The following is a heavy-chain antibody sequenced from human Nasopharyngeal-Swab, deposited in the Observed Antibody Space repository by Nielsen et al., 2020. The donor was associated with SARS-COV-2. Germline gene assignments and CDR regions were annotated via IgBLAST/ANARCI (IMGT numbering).Heavy chain of an antibody. CDR3: AKDRGGRILDS. CDR1: GFNFTSYA. Sequence: GGSLRLSCSASGFNFTSYAIHCVRQPPGKGLEWVAAVSYDGTNTFYADSVKGRFAISRDNSKSTVSLQMNSLRSEDTAVYYCAKDRGGRILDSWGQGTLVTVSS. V-gene: IGHV3-30-3*02. D-gene: IGHD3-16*01. J-gene: IGHJ4*02. CDR2: VSYDGTNT.